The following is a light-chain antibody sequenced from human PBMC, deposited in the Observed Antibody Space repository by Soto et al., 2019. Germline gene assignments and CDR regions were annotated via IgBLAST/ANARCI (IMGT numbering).Light chain of an antibody. CDR1: QSVNSN. CDR3: QQYNFLPPLT. CDR2: DAS. J-gene: IGKJ4*01. Sequence: EIVMTQSPTNLSVSPGERATLSCRASQSVNSNLAWYRQKPGQAPRILIPDASTRVTGVPARFSGSGSGTEFTLTISNLQSEDSGIYYCQQYNFLPPLTFGGGTKVEIK. V-gene: IGKV3-15*01.